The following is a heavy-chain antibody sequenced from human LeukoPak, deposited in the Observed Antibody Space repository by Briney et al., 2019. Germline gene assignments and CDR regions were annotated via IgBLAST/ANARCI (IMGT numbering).Heavy chain of an antibody. J-gene: IGHJ4*02. Sequence: GGSLRLSCAASGFTFSSYGMHWVRQAPGQGLEWMGWINPNSGGTNYAQKFQGRVTMTRDTSISTAYMELSRLRSDDTAVYYCARDFIKRLLWFGELVRWGQGTLVTVSS. V-gene: IGHV1-2*02. CDR2: INPNSGGT. CDR1: GFTFSSYG. D-gene: IGHD3-10*01. CDR3: ARDFIKRLLWFGELVR.